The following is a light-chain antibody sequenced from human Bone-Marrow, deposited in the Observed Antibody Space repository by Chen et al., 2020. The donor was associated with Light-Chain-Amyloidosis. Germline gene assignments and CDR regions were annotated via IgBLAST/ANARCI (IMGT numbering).Light chain of an antibody. V-gene: IGLV3-25*03. CDR2: RDT. CDR3: QSAERSGRCGVI. Sequence: SYELTQPPSVSVSPGQTARITCSGDDLPTKYAYWYQQKPGQAPVLVIHRDTERPSGISERFCGYISGTTAKLNNSVGQEADEDDYRCQSAERSGRCGVIFGGGTQLPVL. CDR1: DLPTKY. J-gene: IGLJ2*01.